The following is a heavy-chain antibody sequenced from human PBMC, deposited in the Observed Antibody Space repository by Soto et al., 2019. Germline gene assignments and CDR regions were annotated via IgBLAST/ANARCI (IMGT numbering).Heavy chain of an antibody. D-gene: IGHD1-1*01. CDR3: ARDTTPSL. CDR2: VYYSGST. Sequence: QVQLQESGPGLVKPSETLSLTCTVSGASISSYYWSWIRQPPGKGLEWIGYVYYSGSTNYNPSLKSRVTISVDTSKNQFSRKLSSVTAADPAMYYCARDTTPSLWGQGTLVTVSS. CDR1: GASISSYY. V-gene: IGHV4-59*01. J-gene: IGHJ4*02.